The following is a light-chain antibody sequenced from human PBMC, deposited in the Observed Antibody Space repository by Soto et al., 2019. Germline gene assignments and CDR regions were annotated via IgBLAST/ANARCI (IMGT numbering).Light chain of an antibody. CDR2: GAS. J-gene: IGKJ1*01. CDR3: QQRSNWPRT. CDR1: QSVSSSY. V-gene: IGKV3D-20*02. Sequence: EIVLRQSPGTLSLSPGERATLSCRASQSVSSSYLAWYQQKPGQAPRLLIYGASNRATGIPDRFSGSGSGTDFTLTINRLEPEDFAVYYCQQRSNWPRTFGQGTKVDIK.